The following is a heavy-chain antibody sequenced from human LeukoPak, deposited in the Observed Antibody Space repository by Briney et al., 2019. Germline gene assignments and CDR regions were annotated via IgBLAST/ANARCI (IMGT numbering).Heavy chain of an antibody. Sequence: SETLSLTCAVYGGSFSGYYWSWIRQPAGKGLEWIGRIYTSGSTNYNPSLKSRVTMSVDTSKNQFSLKLSSVTAADTAVYYCARVGGGCDCSSTSCCYYYGMDVWGQGTTVTVSS. V-gene: IGHV4-59*10. J-gene: IGHJ6*02. CDR2: IYTSGST. CDR3: ARVGGGCDCSSTSCCYYYGMDV. D-gene: IGHD2-2*01. CDR1: GGSFSGYY.